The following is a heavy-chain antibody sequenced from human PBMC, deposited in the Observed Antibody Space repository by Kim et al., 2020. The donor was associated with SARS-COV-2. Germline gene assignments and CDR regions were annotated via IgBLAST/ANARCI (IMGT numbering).Heavy chain of an antibody. J-gene: IGHJ4*03. CDR2: VSKDGGEK. Sequence: GGSLRLSCAASGFNFNSYSMHWVRQAPGKGLESVAVVSKDGGEKYYSGSVKGRFTISRDNSKNTLFLQMNSLRLEETAVYYCSRDDGNGYNSIDCWGQGT. CDR1: GFNFNSYS. D-gene: IGHD5-12*01. CDR3: SRDDGNGYNSIDC. V-gene: IGHV3-30*04.